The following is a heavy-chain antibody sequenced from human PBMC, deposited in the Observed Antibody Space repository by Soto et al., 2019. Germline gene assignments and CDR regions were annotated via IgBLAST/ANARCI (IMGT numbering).Heavy chain of an antibody. Sequence: QVQLVQSGAEVKKPGASVKVSCKASGYTFTSYYMHWVRQAPGQGLEWMGIINPSGGSTSYAQKFQGRVTMTRDTSTSTVYMGLSSLRSEDTAVYYCARGDDFWSGYSGSVDYWGQGTLVTVSS. CDR2: INPSGGST. CDR1: GYTFTSYY. CDR3: ARGDDFWSGYSGSVDY. V-gene: IGHV1-46*03. J-gene: IGHJ4*02. D-gene: IGHD3-3*01.